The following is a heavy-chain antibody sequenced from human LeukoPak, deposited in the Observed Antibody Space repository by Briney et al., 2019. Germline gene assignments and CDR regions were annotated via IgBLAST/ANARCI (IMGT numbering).Heavy chain of an antibody. V-gene: IGHV3-21*01. CDR2: ISSSSSYI. CDR1: GFTFSSYS. CDR3: ARVMGPHYYDSSGYYYGTPPDY. Sequence: PGGSLRLSCAASGFTFSSYSMNWVRQAPGKGLEWVSSISSSSSYIYYADSVKGRFTISRDNAKNSLYLQMNSLRAEDTAVYYCARVMGPHYYDSSGYYYGTPPDYWGQGTLVTVSS. D-gene: IGHD3-22*01. J-gene: IGHJ4*02.